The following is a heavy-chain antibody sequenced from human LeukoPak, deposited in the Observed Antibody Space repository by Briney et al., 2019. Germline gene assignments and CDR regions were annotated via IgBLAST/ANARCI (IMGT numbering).Heavy chain of an antibody. D-gene: IGHD6-25*01. CDR2: ISYDGSNK. V-gene: IGHV3-30*18. CDR1: GFTFSSYG. J-gene: IGHJ4*02. Sequence: GRSLRLSCAASGFTFSSYGMHWVLQAPGKGLEWVAVISYDGSNKYYADSVKGRFTISRDNSKNTLYLQMNSLRAEDTAVYYCAKDRLFDYWGQGTLVTVSS. CDR3: AKDRLFDY.